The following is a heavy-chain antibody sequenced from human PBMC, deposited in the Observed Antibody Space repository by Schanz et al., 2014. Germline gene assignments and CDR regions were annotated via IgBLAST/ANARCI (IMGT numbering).Heavy chain of an antibody. CDR3: ARRVPYSFGLDV. CDR1: GFSFSDYW. Sequence: EVQLVESEGGLVQPGGSLRLSCEGSGFSFSDYWMGWVRQAPGKGLEWVANIKKDGSENYYADSVKGRFIISRDNAKSSQYLQMNSLRDEDTAMYYCARRVPYSFGLDVWGQGATVTVSS. D-gene: IGHD1-1*01. V-gene: IGHV3-7*03. J-gene: IGHJ6*02. CDR2: IKKDGSEN.